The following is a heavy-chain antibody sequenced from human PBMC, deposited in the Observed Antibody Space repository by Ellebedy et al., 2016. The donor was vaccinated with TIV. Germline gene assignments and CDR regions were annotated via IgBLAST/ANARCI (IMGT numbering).Heavy chain of an antibody. Sequence: SETLSLTXSVSGGSISSTGQYWTWIRQRPGKGLEWIGYIYYSGSTNYNPSLKSRVTISVDTSKNQFSLKLSSVTAADTAVYYCARTYSSGWYDWFDPWGQGTLVTVSS. CDR3: ARTYSSGWYDWFDP. CDR1: GGSISSTGQY. J-gene: IGHJ5*02. V-gene: IGHV4-61*08. D-gene: IGHD6-19*01. CDR2: IYYSGST.